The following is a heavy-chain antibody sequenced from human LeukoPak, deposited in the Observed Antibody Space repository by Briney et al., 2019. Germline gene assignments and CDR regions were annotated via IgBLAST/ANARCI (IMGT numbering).Heavy chain of an antibody. Sequence: GGSLRLSCAASGFTFSSYAMTWVRQAPGKGLEWVSSISGSGHSTYYADSVKGRVTISRDNSKNTLSLQMNSLRAEDTAVYYCAKDRATVVTRAFDYWGQGAPVTVSS. D-gene: IGHD4-23*01. CDR2: ISGSGHST. V-gene: IGHV3-23*01. J-gene: IGHJ4*02. CDR3: AKDRATVVTRAFDY. CDR1: GFTFSSYA.